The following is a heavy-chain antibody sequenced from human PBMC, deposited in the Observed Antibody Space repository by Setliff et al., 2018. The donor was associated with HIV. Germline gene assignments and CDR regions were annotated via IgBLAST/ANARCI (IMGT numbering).Heavy chain of an antibody. D-gene: IGHD2-2*01. CDR3: ARGGPSSKYFDL. V-gene: IGHV4-59*01. CDR1: SGSINGDY. CDR2: VYSGGSS. J-gene: IGHJ2*01. Sequence: SETLSLTCTVSSGSINGDYWSWIRQSPGKGLEWIGYVYSGGSSNYNPSLKSRVTISLDTSKNHFSPQLTSLTAADTAVYYCARGGPSSKYFDLWGRGTLVTVSS.